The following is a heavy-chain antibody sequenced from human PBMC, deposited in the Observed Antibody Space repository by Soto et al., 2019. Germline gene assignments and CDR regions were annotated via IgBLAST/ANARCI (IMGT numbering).Heavy chain of an antibody. CDR3: ARSDHYYYDSSGYWDY. CDR2: IFYSGST. CDR1: GGSISSSSYY. V-gene: IGHV4-39*07. D-gene: IGHD3-22*01. J-gene: IGHJ4*02. Sequence: SETLSLTCTVSGGSISSSSYYWGWIRQPPGKGLEWIGSIFYSGSTYYNPSLKSRLTISVDTSKNQFSLKLSSVTAADTAVYYCARSDHYYYDSSGYWDYWGQGTLVTVSS.